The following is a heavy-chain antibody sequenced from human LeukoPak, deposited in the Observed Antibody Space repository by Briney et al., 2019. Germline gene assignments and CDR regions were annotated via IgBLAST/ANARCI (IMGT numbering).Heavy chain of an antibody. CDR2: MDGSSGKT. CDR1: GYTFTSYD. J-gene: IGHJ3*02. CDR3: ARLYYYASSGYDALDI. D-gene: IGHD3-22*01. Sequence: GASVKVSCKTSGYTFTSYDINWVRQAPGQGLEWMAGMDGSSGKTAYAQKFLGRVTITRNTSISTAYMELSSLTSEDTAVYYCARLYYYASSGYDALDIWGQGTMVTVSS. V-gene: IGHV1-8*01.